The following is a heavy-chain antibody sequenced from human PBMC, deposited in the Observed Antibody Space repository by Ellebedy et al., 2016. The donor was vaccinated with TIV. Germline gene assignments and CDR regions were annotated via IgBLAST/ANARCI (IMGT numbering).Heavy chain of an antibody. J-gene: IGHJ6*02. CDR1: GDTLTNYG. CDR3: ARVRIMMTFAGPSRGAMDV. CDR2: ISGYHGNT. D-gene: IGHD3-16*01. Sequence: ASVKVSCXTSGDTLTNYGISWVRQAPGQGLEWMGWISGYHGNTKYAQKFQGRVTMTTDTSTNTAYMELRSLRSDDTAMYYCARVRIMMTFAGPSRGAMDVWGQGTTVTVSS. V-gene: IGHV1-18*01.